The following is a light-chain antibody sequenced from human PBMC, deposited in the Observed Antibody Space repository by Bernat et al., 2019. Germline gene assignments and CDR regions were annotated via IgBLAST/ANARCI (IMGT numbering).Light chain of an antibody. V-gene: IGLV3-21*04. CDR3: QVWDSSSDHVV. CDR2: YDS. Sequence: SYVLAQPPSVSVAPGNTASITCGGDNIGSKSVHWYQQMPGQAPMLLIFYDSDRSSGIPERFSGSNSGNTATLTISRVDAGDEADYYCQVWDSSSDHVVFGGGTKLTVL. CDR1: NIGSKS. J-gene: IGLJ2*01.